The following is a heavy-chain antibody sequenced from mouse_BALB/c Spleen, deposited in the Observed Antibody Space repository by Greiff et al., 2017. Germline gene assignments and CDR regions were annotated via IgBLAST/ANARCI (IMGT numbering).Heavy chain of an antibody. CDR3: ARRGGYDGFAY. Sequence: VKLQQSGAELVRPGSSVKISCTASGFAFSSYWMNWVKQRPGQGLEWIGQIYPGDGDTNYNGKFKGKATLTADKSSSTAYMQLSSLTSEDSAVYFCARRGGYDGFAYWGQGTLVTVSA. D-gene: IGHD2-2*01. CDR1: GFAFSSYW. CDR2: IYPGDGDT. J-gene: IGHJ3*01. V-gene: IGHV1-80*01.